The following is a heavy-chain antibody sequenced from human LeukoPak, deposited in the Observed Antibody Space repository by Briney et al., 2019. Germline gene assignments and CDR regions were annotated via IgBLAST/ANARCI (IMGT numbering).Heavy chain of an antibody. CDR3: ARPRGYSGYDSAFDI. D-gene: IGHD5-12*01. Sequence: SVKVSCKASGGTFSSYAISWVRQAPGQGLEWMGGIIPIFGTANYAQKFQGRVTITADGSTSTAYMELSSLRSEDTAVYYCARPRGYSGYDSAFDIWGQGTMVTVSP. J-gene: IGHJ3*02. CDR2: IIPIFGTA. V-gene: IGHV1-69*13. CDR1: GGTFSSYA.